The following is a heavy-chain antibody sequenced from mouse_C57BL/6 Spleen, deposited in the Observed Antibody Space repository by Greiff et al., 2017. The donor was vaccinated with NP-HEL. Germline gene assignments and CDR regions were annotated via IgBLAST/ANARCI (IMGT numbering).Heavy chain of an antibody. CDR2: IDPDTGGT. D-gene: IGHD2-4*01. V-gene: IGHV1-15*01. J-gene: IGHJ2*01. CDR3: TRRGGDDDDRGDDFDY. Sequence: VQLQQSGAELVKPGASVTLSCKASGYTFTDYEMHWVQQTPVHGLEWIGAIDPDTGGTAYNQKFKGQAILTADKSSSTTYMELRSLTSEDSAVYYSTRRGGDDDDRGDDFDYWGQGTTLTVSS. CDR1: GYTFTDYE.